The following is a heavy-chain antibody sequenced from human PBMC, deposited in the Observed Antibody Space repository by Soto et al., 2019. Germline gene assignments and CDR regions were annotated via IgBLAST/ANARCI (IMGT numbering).Heavy chain of an antibody. CDR1: GYTFTSYG. CDR3: ARAERWLFYFDY. J-gene: IGHJ4*02. D-gene: IGHD6-19*01. Sequence: ASVKVSCKASGYTFTSYGISWVRQAPGQGLEWMGWISAYNGNTKYSQKFQGRVTITRDTSASTAYMELSRLRSEDTAVYYCARAERWLFYFDYWGQGALVTVSS. V-gene: IGHV1-18*01. CDR2: ISAYNGNT.